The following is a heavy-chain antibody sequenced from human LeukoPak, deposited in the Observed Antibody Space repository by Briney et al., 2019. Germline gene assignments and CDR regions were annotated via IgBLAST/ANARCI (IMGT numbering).Heavy chain of an antibody. CDR1: GGTFSSYA. CDR2: IIPIFGTA. D-gene: IGHD6-13*01. Sequence: SVKVSCKASGGTFSSYAISWVRQAPGQGLEWMGGIIPIFGTANYAQKFQGRVTITTDESTSTAYMELSSLRSEDTAVYYCARDLGPGGIAGDFDYWGQGTLVTVSS. V-gene: IGHV1-69*05. J-gene: IGHJ4*02. CDR3: ARDLGPGGIAGDFDY.